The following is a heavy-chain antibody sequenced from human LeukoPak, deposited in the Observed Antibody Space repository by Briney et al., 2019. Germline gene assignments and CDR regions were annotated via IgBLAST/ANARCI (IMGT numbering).Heavy chain of an antibody. V-gene: IGHV3-23*01. CDR2: ISGSGGST. CDR1: GFTFSSYA. Sequence: SGGSLRLSCAASGFTFSSYAMSWVRQAPGKGLEWVSAISGSGGSTYYADSVKGRFTISRDNSKNTLYLQMNSLRAEDTAVYYCAKDGFSGYESPGVYYFDYWGQGTLVTVSS. J-gene: IGHJ4*02. CDR3: AKDGFSGYESPGVYYFDY. D-gene: IGHD5-12*01.